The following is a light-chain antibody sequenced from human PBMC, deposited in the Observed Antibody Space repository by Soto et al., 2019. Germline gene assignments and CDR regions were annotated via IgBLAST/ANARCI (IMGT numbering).Light chain of an antibody. CDR1: QGITTF. J-gene: IGKJ2*01. CDR3: QQYNNWPHT. Sequence: DIQMTQSPSVVSASVGDTVTVTCRASQGITTFFAWFRQRPGRVPERLIYVASSLQSGVPTRFSGRGSGTEFTLNVNSLQSEDFAVYYCQQYNNWPHTFGHGTKWEIK. V-gene: IGKV1-17*03. CDR2: VAS.